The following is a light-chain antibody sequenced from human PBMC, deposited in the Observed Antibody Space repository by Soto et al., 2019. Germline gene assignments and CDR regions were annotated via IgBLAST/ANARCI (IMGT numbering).Light chain of an antibody. CDR2: GAS. Sequence: DVQMTQSPSSLSASVGDTVTMSCRSSRSISTSVSWYQQKPGKSPTLLIYGASARQTGVPYKFSARGSGTDFTLTISGLQREDLATYYCQQTSSLPRTFGQGTTVDLK. CDR1: RSISTS. J-gene: IGKJ1*01. CDR3: QQTSSLPRT. V-gene: IGKV1-39*01.